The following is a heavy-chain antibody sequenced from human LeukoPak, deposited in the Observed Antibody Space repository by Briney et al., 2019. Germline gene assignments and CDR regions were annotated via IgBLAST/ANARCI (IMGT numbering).Heavy chain of an antibody. J-gene: IGHJ3*02. CDR1: GYTLTELS. CDR2: CDPEDGET. Sequence: ASVKVSCKVSGYTLTELSMHWVRQAPGKGLEWMGGCDPEDGETIYAQKLQGRVTMTTDTSTSTAYMELRSLRSDDTAVYYCAREGTYDSSVWSLRGAFDIWGQGTMVTVSS. CDR3: AREGTYDSSVWSLRGAFDI. D-gene: IGHD3-22*01. V-gene: IGHV1-24*01.